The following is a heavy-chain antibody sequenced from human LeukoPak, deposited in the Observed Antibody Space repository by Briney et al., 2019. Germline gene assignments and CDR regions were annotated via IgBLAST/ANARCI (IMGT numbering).Heavy chain of an antibody. Sequence: TSETLSLTCNVSGASMRSETHYWSWLRQHPGKGPEWIAYIYYTAGAYYDPSLESRVSISLDASENQFSLKLSSVTAAGTAVYYCARGRRELKYAPDYWGQGTLVTVSS. V-gene: IGHV4-31*03. D-gene: IGHD2-2*01. CDR3: ARGRRELKYAPDY. J-gene: IGHJ4*02. CDR1: GASMRSETHY. CDR2: IYYTAGA.